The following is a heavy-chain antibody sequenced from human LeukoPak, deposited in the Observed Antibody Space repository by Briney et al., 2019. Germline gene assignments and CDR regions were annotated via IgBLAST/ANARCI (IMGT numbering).Heavy chain of an antibody. CDR1: GFTVSSNY. CDR2: IYSGGTT. D-gene: IGHD5/OR15-5a*01. J-gene: IGHJ4*02. CDR3: ARGDGVYVY. V-gene: IGHV3-53*01. Sequence: PGGSLTLSCAASGFTVSSNYMNWVRQAPGKGLEWVSVIYSGGTTYYADSVKGRFTISRDISRNTLYLQMNSLRVEDTAVYYCARGDGVYVYWGQGTLVTVSS.